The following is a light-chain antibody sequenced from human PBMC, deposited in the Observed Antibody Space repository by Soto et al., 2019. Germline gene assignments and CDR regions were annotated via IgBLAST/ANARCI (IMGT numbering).Light chain of an antibody. CDR1: QSVSSSY. J-gene: IGKJ2*01. Sequence: EIVLTQSPGTLSLSPGERATLSCRASQSVSSSYLAWYQQKPGQAPRLLIFGASNRATGIPDRFTGSGSGTDFTLTISRLGPEDFAVYYCHQYGSSSYTFGQGTKLEIK. V-gene: IGKV3-20*01. CDR2: GAS. CDR3: HQYGSSSYT.